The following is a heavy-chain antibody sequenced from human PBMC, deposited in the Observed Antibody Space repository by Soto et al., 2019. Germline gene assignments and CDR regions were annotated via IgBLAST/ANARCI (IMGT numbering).Heavy chain of an antibody. CDR3: ARGIATGQLDP. Sequence: QVQLVQSGAEVKKPGASVKISCKASGYTFTRYTMNWVRQAPGQRLEWMGWINPDNGNTKSSQKFQDRVIITRDTSASTAYMDLSSLRYEDTAVYSCARGIATGQLDPWGQGTLVTVSS. CDR1: GYTFTRYT. CDR2: INPDNGNT. D-gene: IGHD2-15*01. V-gene: IGHV1-3*01. J-gene: IGHJ5*02.